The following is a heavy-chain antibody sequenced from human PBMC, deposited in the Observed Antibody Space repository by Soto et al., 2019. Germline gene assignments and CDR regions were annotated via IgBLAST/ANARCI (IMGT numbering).Heavy chain of an antibody. D-gene: IGHD2-15*01. CDR2: INHSGST. CDR1: GGSFIDYY. V-gene: IGHV4-34*01. Sequence: SETLSLTCAVYGGSFIDYYWSWIRQPPGKGLEWIGEINHSGSTNYNLSLKSRVTISVDTPKNQFSLKLSSVTAANTAVYYCARGKDIVVVVTAEYFQHWGQGALVTVSS. J-gene: IGHJ1*01. CDR3: ARGKDIVVVVTAEYFQH.